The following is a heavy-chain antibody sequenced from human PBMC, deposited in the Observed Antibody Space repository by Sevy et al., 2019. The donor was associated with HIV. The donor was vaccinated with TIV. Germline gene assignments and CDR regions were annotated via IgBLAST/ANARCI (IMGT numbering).Heavy chain of an antibody. Sequence: ASVKVSCKASGYSFSNYGLTWVRQAPGQGLEWMGWISGYNGETHYAQKFQGRVTMTRETSTTTAYMELRSLKFEDTALYYCAAISTTSVFDPWGLGTLVTVSS. CDR1: GYSFSNYG. V-gene: IGHV1-18*01. CDR2: ISGYNGET. J-gene: IGHJ5*02. CDR3: AAISTTSVFDP. D-gene: IGHD1-7*01.